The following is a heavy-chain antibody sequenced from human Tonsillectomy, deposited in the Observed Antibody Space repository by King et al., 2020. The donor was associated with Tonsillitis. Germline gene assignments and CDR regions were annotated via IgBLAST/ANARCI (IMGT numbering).Heavy chain of an antibody. CDR1: GFTFSSYG. V-gene: IGHV3-30*03. CDR3: ARAPYGTLDY. CDR2: ISSDGSPH. J-gene: IGHJ4*02. D-gene: IGHD4-17*01. Sequence: VPLVESGGGVVPPGRSLRLSCAASGFTFSSYGMHWVRQAPGKGLEWVAVISSDGSPHYSADSVQGRFTLSRANSTTPLYLPLNSLRAEDTAVSYCARAPYGTLDYWGQGTLVTGSS.